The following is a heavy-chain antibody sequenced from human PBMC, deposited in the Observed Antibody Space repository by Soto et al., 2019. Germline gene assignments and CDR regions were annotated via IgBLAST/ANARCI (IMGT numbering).Heavy chain of an antibody. CDR1: GYTFTSYS. D-gene: IGHD3-3*01. V-gene: IGHV1-3*01. J-gene: IGHJ6*02. Sequence: GSMKVSCKASGYTFTSYSLHWVRQAPGQRLEWMGWINAGNGNTKYSQKFQGRVTITRDTSASTAYMELSSLRSEDTAVYYCERVEVYGMDVWGQGTTVTVSS. CDR3: ERVEVYGMDV. CDR2: INAGNGNT.